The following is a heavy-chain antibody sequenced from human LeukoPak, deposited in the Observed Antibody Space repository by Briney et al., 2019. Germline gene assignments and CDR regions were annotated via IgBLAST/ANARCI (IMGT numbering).Heavy chain of an antibody. CDR2: ITTKNAGGTP. D-gene: IGHD1-26*01. CDR3: TREVERGGSYWGGDS. Sequence: GGSLRLSCIGSGFNFGGYAINWVRQAPGKGLEWVGLITTKNAGGTPEYAASVRGRFTISRDDSRSIASLQLNSLKSEDTGVYFCTREVERGGSYWGGDSWGQGTLVTVSS. J-gene: IGHJ4*02. CDR1: GFNFGGYA. V-gene: IGHV3-49*04.